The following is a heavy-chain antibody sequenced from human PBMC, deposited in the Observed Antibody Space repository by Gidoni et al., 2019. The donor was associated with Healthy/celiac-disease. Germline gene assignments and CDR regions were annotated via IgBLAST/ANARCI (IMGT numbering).Heavy chain of an antibody. J-gene: IGHJ4*02. Sequence: QVQLVESGGGVVQPGRSLRLSCAASGFTFSSYGMHWVRQAPGKGLEWVAVIWYDGSNKYYADSVKGRFTISRDNSKNTLYLQMNSLRAEDTAVYYCARDSVRGVIIRQFDYWGQGTLVTVSS. CDR3: ARDSVRGVIIRQFDY. CDR1: GFTFSSYG. V-gene: IGHV3-33*01. D-gene: IGHD3-10*01. CDR2: IWYDGSNK.